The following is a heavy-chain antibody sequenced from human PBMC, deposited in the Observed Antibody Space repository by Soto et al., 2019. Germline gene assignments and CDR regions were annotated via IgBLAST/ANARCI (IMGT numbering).Heavy chain of an antibody. V-gene: IGHV3-23*01. CDR2: INDSGDT. D-gene: IGHD6-6*01. CDR1: GFTFSSYG. Sequence: ASVKVSCKASGFTFSSYGMSWVRQAPGKGLEWVSSINDSGDTFYGDSVKGRFTISRDNSKNTLYLQMNSLSAEDTAVYYCAKRVAYSSSSAYFAYWAQGTLVTVSS. CDR3: AKRVAYSSSSAYFAY. J-gene: IGHJ4*02.